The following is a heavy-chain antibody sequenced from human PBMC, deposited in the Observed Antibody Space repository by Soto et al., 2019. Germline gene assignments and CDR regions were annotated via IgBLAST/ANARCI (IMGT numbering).Heavy chain of an antibody. CDR3: ARGSLRGGNWYFDL. J-gene: IGHJ2*01. D-gene: IGHD3-16*01. Sequence: QEQLQQSGPVLVKPSQTLSLTCAISGDSVSKNSATWNWIRQSPARGLEWLGRTYYRSKWYNDYAVSVKSRITINPDTSKNQFSLQLNSVTPEDTAVYYCARGSLRGGNWYFDLWGRGTLFTVSS. CDR2: TYYRSKWYN. CDR1: GDSVSKNSAT. V-gene: IGHV6-1*01.